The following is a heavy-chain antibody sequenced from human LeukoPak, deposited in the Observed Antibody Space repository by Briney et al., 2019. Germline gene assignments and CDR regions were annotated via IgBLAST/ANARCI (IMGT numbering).Heavy chain of an antibody. D-gene: IGHD3-3*01. CDR2: IDNDGHGI. Sequence: GGSPRLSCAASGFTFSGYWMHWVRQGPEKGLELVSRIDNDGHGILYADSVKGRFTTSRDNAKNTLYLQMNSLRFEDTAVYYCATGGGWVPSFGVVTHIDVWGKGTTVTVSS. CDR1: GFTFSGYW. J-gene: IGHJ6*03. V-gene: IGHV3-74*03. CDR3: ATGGGWVPSFGVVTHIDV.